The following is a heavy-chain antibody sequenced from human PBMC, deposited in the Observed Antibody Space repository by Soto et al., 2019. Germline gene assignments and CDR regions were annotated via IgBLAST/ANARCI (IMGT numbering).Heavy chain of an antibody. V-gene: IGHV1-69*12. CDR1: GGSFRREA. Sequence: QVQLVQSGAEVKKPGSSVKVSCKASGGSFRREAINWVRQAPGQGPEWMGGILPFFGTADYAQKFQGRVTLTADVSTTTVYMELGSLRFEDTAVYYCAREHEFGGNSDAFDVWGQGTMVIVSS. CDR3: AREHEFGGNSDAFDV. D-gene: IGHD2-15*01. CDR2: ILPFFGTA. J-gene: IGHJ3*01.